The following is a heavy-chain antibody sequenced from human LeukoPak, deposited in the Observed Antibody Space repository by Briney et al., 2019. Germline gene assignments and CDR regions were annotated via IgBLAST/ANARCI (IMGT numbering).Heavy chain of an antibody. CDR3: ARAGDYSSSSYRNYYYGMDV. V-gene: IGHV4-4*07. D-gene: IGHD6-13*01. J-gene: IGHJ6*02. Sequence: PSETLSLTCTVSGGSISIYYWSWIRQPPGKGLEWMGRIYTSGSNNYNPSLKSRVPMSVDTSKNQFSLKLSSVTAAATAVYYCARAGDYSSSSYRNYYYGMDVWGQGPTVIVSS. CDR2: IYTSGSN. CDR1: GGSISIYY.